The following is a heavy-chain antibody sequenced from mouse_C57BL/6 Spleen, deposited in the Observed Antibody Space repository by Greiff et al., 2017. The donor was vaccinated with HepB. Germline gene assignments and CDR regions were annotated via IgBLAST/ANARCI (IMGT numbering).Heavy chain of an antibody. Sequence: EVKLMESGPELVKPGASVKISCKASGYSFTDYNMNWVKQSNGKSLEWIGVINPNYGTTSYNQKFKGKATLTVDRSSSTAYMQLNSLTSEDSAVYYCARGGNTGDYFDYWGQGTTLTVSS. V-gene: IGHV1-39*01. CDR1: GYSFTDYN. CDR3: ARGGNTGDYFDY. CDR2: INPNYGTT. D-gene: IGHD2-1*01. J-gene: IGHJ2*01.